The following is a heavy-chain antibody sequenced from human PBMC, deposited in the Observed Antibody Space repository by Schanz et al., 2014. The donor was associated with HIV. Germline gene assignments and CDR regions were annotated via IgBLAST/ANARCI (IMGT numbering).Heavy chain of an antibody. D-gene: IGHD6-13*01. CDR3: ASDLSVYSSSSSV. Sequence: QVQLLQSGPEVRKPGASVKVSCKASGYSFSAYYMHWVRQAPGQGPEWMGRINPNSGGSKFAQKCKGRVHLNTDTSINTASMELSRLRSDDTAVYYCASDLSVYSSSSSVWGQGTTVTVSS. CDR2: INPNSGGS. V-gene: IGHV1-2*06. J-gene: IGHJ6*02. CDR1: GYSFSAYY.